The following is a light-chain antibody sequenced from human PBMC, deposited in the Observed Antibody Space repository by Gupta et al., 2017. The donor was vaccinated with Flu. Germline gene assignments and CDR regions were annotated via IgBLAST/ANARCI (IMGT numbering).Light chain of an antibody. CDR2: MMS. Sequence: SPGEPAPNSCRSSQGLLKPADGNTYLEWYLVKPGQWPQLVMYMMSYRASGVPDRFSGSGSGTDFTLQIRRVEAEDVGLYYCRRRREYPFTFGPGTKLEI. CDR3: RRRREYPFT. J-gene: IGKJ3*01. V-gene: IGKV2-40*01. CDR1: QGLLKPADGNTY.